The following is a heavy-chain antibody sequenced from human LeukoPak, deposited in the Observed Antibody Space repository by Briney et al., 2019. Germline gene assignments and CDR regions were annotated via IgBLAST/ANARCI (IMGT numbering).Heavy chain of an antibody. V-gene: IGHV4-59*01. J-gene: IGHJ3*02. CDR3: AREDSADAFDI. Sequence: PSETLSLTCTVSGGSISSYCWSWIRQPPGKGLEWIGYIYYSGSTNYNPSLKSRFTISVDTSKNQFSLKLSSVTAADTAVYYCAREDSADAFDIWGQGTMVTVSS. CDR1: GGSISSYC. CDR2: IYYSGST.